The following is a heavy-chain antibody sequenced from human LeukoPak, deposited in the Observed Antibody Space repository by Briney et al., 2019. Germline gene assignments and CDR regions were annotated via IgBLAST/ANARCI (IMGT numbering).Heavy chain of an antibody. CDR3: ARLRITIFGVVIMIDY. D-gene: IGHD3-3*01. V-gene: IGHV4-34*01. CDR1: GGSFSGYY. J-gene: IGHJ4*02. CDR2: INHSGST. Sequence: PSETLSLTCAVYGGSFSGYYWSWIRQPPGKGLEWIGEINHSGSTNYNPSLKSRVTISVDTSKNQFSLKLSSVTAADTAVYYCARLRITIFGVVIMIDYWGQGTLVPSPQ.